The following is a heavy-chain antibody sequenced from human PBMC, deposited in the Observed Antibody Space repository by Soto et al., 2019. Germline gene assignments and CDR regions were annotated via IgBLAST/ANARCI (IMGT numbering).Heavy chain of an antibody. J-gene: IGHJ5*02. Sequence: ASVKVSCKASGYTFTSYYMHWVRQAPGQGLEWMGIINPSGGSTSYAQKFQGRVTMTRDTSTSTVYMELSSLRSEDTAVYYCAREESPYCDNTHWFDPWGQGSMGTVSS. CDR1: GYTFTSYY. D-gene: IGHD3-22*01. CDR2: INPSGGST. V-gene: IGHV1-46*01. CDR3: AREESPYCDNTHWFDP.